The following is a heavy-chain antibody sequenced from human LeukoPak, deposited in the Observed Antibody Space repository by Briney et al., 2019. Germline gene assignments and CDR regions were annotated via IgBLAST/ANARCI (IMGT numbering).Heavy chain of an antibody. D-gene: IGHD3-16*02. CDR1: GGSFSGYY. Sequence: PSETLSLTCAVYGGSFSGYYWSWIRQPPGKGLEWIGEINHSGSTNYNPSLKSRVTISVDTSKNQFSLKLSSVTAADTAVYYCARHVRDMITFGGVIAQLDYWGQGTLVTVSS. J-gene: IGHJ4*02. CDR2: INHSGST. V-gene: IGHV4-34*01. CDR3: ARHVRDMITFGGVIAQLDY.